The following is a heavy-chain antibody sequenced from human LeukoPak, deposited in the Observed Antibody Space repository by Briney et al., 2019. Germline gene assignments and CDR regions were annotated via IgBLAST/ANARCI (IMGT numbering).Heavy chain of an antibody. J-gene: IGHJ4*02. Sequence: GSSVKVSCKASGGTFSSYAISWVRQAPGQGLVWMGRIIPILGIANYAQKFKGRVTITADKSTSTAYMELSSLRSEDTAVYYCARDFSEAWYLDYWGQGTLVTVSS. CDR2: IIPILGIA. D-gene: IGHD2-21*01. CDR3: ARDFSEAWYLDY. CDR1: GGTFSSYA. V-gene: IGHV1-69*04.